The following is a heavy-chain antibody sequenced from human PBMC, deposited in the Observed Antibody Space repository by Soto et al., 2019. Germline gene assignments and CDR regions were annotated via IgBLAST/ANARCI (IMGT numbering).Heavy chain of an antibody. Sequence: EVQLVESGGGLVQPGGSLRLSCAASGFTFSDHYMDWVRQAPGKGLEWVGRTRNKANSYTTEYAASVKGRFTISRDDSKNSLYLQMNSLKTEDTAVYYCARRGYCSSTSCHSDYYGMDVWGQGTTVTVSS. V-gene: IGHV3-72*01. D-gene: IGHD2-2*01. J-gene: IGHJ6*02. CDR3: ARRGYCSSTSCHSDYYGMDV. CDR2: TRNKANSYTT. CDR1: GFTFSDHY.